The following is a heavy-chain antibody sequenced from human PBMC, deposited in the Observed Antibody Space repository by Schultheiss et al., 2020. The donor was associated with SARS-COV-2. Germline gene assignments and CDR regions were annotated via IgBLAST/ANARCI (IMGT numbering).Heavy chain of an antibody. Sequence: SETLSLTCAVYGGSFSGYYWSWIRQPPGKGLEWIGEINHSGSTNYNPSLKSRVTISVDTSKNQFSLKLSSVTAADTAVYYCARAQHIVVVPAALNDAFDIWGQGTMVTVSS. CDR1: GGSFSGYY. CDR3: ARAQHIVVVPAALNDAFDI. J-gene: IGHJ3*02. CDR2: INHSGST. D-gene: IGHD2-2*01. V-gene: IGHV4-34*01.